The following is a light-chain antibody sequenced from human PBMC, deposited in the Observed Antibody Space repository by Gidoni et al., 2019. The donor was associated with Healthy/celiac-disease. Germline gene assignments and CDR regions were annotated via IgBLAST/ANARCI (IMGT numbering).Light chain of an antibody. CDR3: SSYTSSSTL. CDR2: EVS. CDR1: SRDVGGYNY. V-gene: IGLV2-14*01. Sequence: QSALTQPASVSGSPGQSITISCTGTSRDVGGYNYVSWYQQHPGKAPKLMIYEVSNRPSGVPDRFSGSKSGNTASLTISGLQAEDEADYYCSSYTSSSTLFGGGTKLTVL. J-gene: IGLJ2*01.